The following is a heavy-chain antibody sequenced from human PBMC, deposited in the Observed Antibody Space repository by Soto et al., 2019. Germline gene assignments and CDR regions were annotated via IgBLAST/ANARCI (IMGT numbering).Heavy chain of an antibody. CDR3: ARRSSGWYFDY. J-gene: IGHJ4*02. CDR1: GFTFSSYA. Sequence: GGSLRLSCAASGFTFSSYAMSWVRLAPGKGLEWVSAISGSGDSTYYADSVKGRFTISRDNSKNTLYLQINSLRAEDTAVYYCARRSSGWYFDYWGQGTLVTVSS. V-gene: IGHV3-23*01. D-gene: IGHD6-19*01. CDR2: ISGSGDST.